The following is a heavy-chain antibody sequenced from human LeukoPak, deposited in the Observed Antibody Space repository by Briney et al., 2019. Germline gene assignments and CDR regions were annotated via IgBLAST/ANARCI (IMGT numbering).Heavy chain of an antibody. CDR1: GFTFSNYW. CDR3: ANIVGADN. D-gene: IGHD1-26*01. V-gene: IGHV3-7*05. Sequence: PGGSLRLSCAASGFTFSNYWMSWVRQAPGKGLEWVANMNQDGSETYYVDSVKGRFTTSRDNAKNSLYLLMNSLRADDTAVYYCANIVGADNWGQGTLVTVSS. J-gene: IGHJ4*02. CDR2: MNQDGSET.